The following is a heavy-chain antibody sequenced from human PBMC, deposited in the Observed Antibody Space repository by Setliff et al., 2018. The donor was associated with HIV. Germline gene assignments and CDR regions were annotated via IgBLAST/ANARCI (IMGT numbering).Heavy chain of an antibody. Sequence: GASVKVSCKVSGSSLTELSIHWVRQTPGKGLQWMGGFDPEDGPDDGQTIYARKFQGRVTMTEDTSTDTAYMVLARLTSEDTAVYFCATVGPTGAYFHDWGQGTLVTVS. J-gene: IGHJ4*02. CDR2: FDPEDGPDDGQT. CDR3: ATVGPTGAYFHD. CDR1: GSSLTELS. V-gene: IGHV1-24*01. D-gene: IGHD1-26*01.